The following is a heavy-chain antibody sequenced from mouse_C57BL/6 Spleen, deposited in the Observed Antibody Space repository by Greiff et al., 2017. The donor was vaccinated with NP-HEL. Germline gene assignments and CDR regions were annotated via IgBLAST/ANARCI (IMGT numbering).Heavy chain of an antibody. CDR3: AREDYYGSSTYFDV. J-gene: IGHJ1*03. CDR1: GYSFTDYN. CDR2: INPNYGTT. D-gene: IGHD1-1*01. V-gene: IGHV1-39*01. Sequence: ESGPELVKPGASVKISCKASGYSFTDYNMNWVKQSNGKSLEWIGVINPNYGTTSYNQKFKGKATLTVDQSSSTAYMQLNSLTSEDSAVYYCAREDYYGSSTYFDVWGTGTTVTVSS.